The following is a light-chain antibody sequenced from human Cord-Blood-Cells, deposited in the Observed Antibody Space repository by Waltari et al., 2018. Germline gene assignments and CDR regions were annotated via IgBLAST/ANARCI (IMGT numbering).Light chain of an antibody. CDR2: DVS. Sequence: QSALTQPASVSGSPGQSITISCTGTSSDVGGYNYVPWYQQHPGKAPNLILYDVSNRPSGVSNRFPGSKSGKTATLTTSALQAEDEADYYCSSYTSSSTVVFGGGTKLTVL. CDR1: SSDVGGYNY. J-gene: IGLJ2*01. CDR3: SSYTSSSTVV. V-gene: IGLV2-14*01.